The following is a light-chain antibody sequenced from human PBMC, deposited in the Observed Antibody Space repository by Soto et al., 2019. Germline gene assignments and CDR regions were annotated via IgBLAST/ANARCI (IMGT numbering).Light chain of an antibody. CDR1: SSNIESNY. Sequence: QPVLTQPPSASGTPGQRVTISCSGSSSNIESNYVYWYQQLPGSAPKLLIYRNDQRPSGVPDRFSGSKSGTSASLAISGLRSEDEADYYCAAWDDSLSALVFGGGTKLTDL. CDR2: RND. J-gene: IGLJ3*02. CDR3: AAWDDSLSALV. V-gene: IGLV1-47*01.